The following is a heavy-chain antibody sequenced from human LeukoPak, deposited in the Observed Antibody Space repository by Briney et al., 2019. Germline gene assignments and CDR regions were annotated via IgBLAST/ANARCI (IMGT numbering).Heavy chain of an antibody. J-gene: IGHJ3*02. CDR2: IYSGGST. V-gene: IGHV3-53*01. CDR1: GFTVSSNY. Sequence: GGSLRLSCAASGFTVSSNYMSWVRQAPGKGLEWVSVIYSGGSTYYADSVKGRFTISRDNSKNTLYLQMNSLRAEDTAVYYCARFNLGPGAWGAFDIWGQGTMVTVSS. D-gene: IGHD3-10*01. CDR3: ARFNLGPGAWGAFDI.